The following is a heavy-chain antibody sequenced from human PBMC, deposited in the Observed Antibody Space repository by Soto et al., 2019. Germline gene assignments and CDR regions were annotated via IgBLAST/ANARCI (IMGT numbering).Heavy chain of an antibody. D-gene: IGHD6-19*01. J-gene: IGHJ6*02. CDR1: GASVSESY. CDR2: LYKAESM. CDR3: ARGIEGWYQGRYYYGMDV. Sequence: PSETLSLTCSVSGASVSESYLTWVRQSPGKGLQYIAFLYKAESMNFNPSLRGRVDISVDTSKNQFFLKLTSVTAADTAVYYCARGIEGWYQGRYYYGMDVWGQGTTVTVSS. V-gene: IGHV4-59*02.